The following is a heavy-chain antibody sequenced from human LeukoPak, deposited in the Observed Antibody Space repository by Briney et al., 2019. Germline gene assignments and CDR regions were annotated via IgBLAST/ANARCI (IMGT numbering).Heavy chain of an antibody. CDR2: INPNSGGT. J-gene: IGHJ3*02. D-gene: IGHD6-13*01. CDR1: GYTFTGYY. Sequence: GASVKVSCKASGYTFTGYYMHWVRQAPGQGLEWMGWINPNSGGTNYAQKFQGRVTMTRDTSISTAYMELSRLRSDDTAVYYCARGGYSSSWLDAFDIWGQGTMVTVSS. CDR3: ARGGYSSSWLDAFDI. V-gene: IGHV1-2*02.